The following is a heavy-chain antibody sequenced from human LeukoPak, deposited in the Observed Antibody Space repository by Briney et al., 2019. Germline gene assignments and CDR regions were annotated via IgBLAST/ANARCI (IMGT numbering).Heavy chain of an antibody. J-gene: IGHJ3*02. D-gene: IGHD2-21*02. CDR1: GGFISSSGYY. V-gene: IGHV4-39*01. CDR2: IYYTEST. CDR3: ARRLRYCGGDCSRVVAFEI. Sequence: SETLSLTCSVSGGFISSSGYYWGWIRQPPGKGLEWIGSIYYTESTYYNPSLKSRVTISVDTSKNQFSLNLSSVTAADTAVYYCARRLRYCGGDCSRVVAFEIWGQGTMVTISS.